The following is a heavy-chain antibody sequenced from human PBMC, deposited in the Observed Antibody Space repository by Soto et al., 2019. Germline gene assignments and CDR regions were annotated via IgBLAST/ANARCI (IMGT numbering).Heavy chain of an antibody. Sequence: VQLVESGGGVVQPGRSLRLSCAASGFTFSSYAMHWVRQAPGKGLEWVAVISYDGSNKYYADSVKGRFTISRDNSKNTLYLQMNSLRAEDTAVYYCARGPPFLYGAQRGGFDYWGQGTLVTVSS. D-gene: IGHD4-17*01. CDR1: GFTFSSYA. CDR3: ARGPPFLYGAQRGGFDY. J-gene: IGHJ4*02. V-gene: IGHV3-30-3*01. CDR2: ISYDGSNK.